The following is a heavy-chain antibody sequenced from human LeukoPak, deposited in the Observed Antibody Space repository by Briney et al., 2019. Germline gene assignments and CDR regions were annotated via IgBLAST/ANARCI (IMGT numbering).Heavy chain of an antibody. Sequence: KPGGSLRLSCAASGFTFSSYSMNWVRQAPGKGLEWVSSISSSSSYIYYADSVKGRFTISRDNAKNSLYLQMNGLRAEDTAVYYCARLYSGSYLFDYWGQGTLVTVSS. J-gene: IGHJ4*02. CDR3: ARLYSGSYLFDY. CDR2: ISSSSSYI. V-gene: IGHV3-21*01. CDR1: GFTFSSYS. D-gene: IGHD1-26*01.